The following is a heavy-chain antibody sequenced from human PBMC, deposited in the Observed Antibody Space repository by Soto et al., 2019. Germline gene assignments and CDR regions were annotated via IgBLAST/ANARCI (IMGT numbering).Heavy chain of an antibody. D-gene: IGHD6-19*01. CDR1: GFTFSNYW. J-gene: IGHJ4*02. V-gene: IGHV3-74*01. Sequence: EVQLVESGGGLVQPGGSLRLSCAASGFTFSNYWMHWVRQAPGKGLVWVSRINSDGSTTSHADSVKGRFIISRDNAKNTLYLQMNSLRAEDTAVYYCARLPGYSTGWTPFDFWGQGTQVTVSS. CDR3: ARLPGYSTGWTPFDF. CDR2: INSDGSTT.